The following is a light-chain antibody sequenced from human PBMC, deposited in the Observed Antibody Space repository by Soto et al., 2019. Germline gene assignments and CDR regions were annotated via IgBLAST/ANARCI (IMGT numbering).Light chain of an antibody. V-gene: IGKV3-20*01. Sequence: EIVLTQSPGTLSLSPGESATLFCRASQTVSSSCLACYQQQPGQAPRLLIYGVSSRASGIPDRFSCSGSGTDFTLTISRLQPEDVDVDSCQHYDNSAALTFGGGTNVEIK. CDR3: QHYDNSAALT. CDR2: GVS. J-gene: IGKJ4*01. CDR1: QTVSSSC.